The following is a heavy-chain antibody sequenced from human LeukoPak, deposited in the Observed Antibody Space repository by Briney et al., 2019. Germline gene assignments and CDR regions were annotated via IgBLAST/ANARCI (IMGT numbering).Heavy chain of an antibody. CDR2: IYYSGST. D-gene: IGHD5-18*01. J-gene: IGHJ4*02. V-gene: IGHV4-39*07. CDR1: GGSISSSSYY. Sequence: PSETLSLTCTVSGGSISSSSYYWGWIRQPPGKGLEWIGSIYYSGSTYYNPSLKSRVTISVDTSKNQFSLKLSSVTAADTAVYYCARYSYGWGYFDYWGQGTLVTVSS. CDR3: ARYSYGWGYFDY.